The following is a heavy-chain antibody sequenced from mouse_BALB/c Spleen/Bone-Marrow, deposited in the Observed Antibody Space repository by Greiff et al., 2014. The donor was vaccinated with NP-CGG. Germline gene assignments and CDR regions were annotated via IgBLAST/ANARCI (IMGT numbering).Heavy chain of an antibody. D-gene: IGHD1-1*01. CDR2: ICPGDGDT. Sequence: QVQLKHSGAELVRPGSSVKISCKASGYAFSSYWMNWVKQRPGQGLEWIGQICPGDGDTNCNGKFKGKATLTADKSSSTAYMQLSSLTSEDSSVYFCARWITTVVAPYVMDYWGQGTSVTVSS. CDR1: GYAFSSYW. CDR3: ARWITTVVAPYVMDY. V-gene: IGHV1-80*01. J-gene: IGHJ4*01.